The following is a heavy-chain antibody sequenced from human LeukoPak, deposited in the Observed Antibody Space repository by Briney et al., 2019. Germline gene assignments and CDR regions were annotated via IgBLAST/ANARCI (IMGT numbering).Heavy chain of an antibody. CDR1: GFTSSDSY. CDR3: GRGHWGLDY. CDR2: IDKSGGTT. Sequence: PGGSLRLSCAASGFTSSDSYMTWIRQAPGKGLEWVAFIDKSGGTTYYADSVKGRFTISGDNAKSSLYLEMNSLRAEDTAVYYCGRGHWGLDYWGQGTLVTVSS. V-gene: IGHV3-11*04. J-gene: IGHJ4*02. D-gene: IGHD7-27*01.